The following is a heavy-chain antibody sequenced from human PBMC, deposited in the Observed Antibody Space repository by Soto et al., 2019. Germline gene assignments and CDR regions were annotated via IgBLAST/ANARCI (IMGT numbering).Heavy chain of an antibody. CDR2: IIPILGIA. Sequence: SVKVSCKASGGTFSSYTISWVRQPPGQGLEWMGRIIPILGIANYAQKFQGRVTITADKSTSTAYMELSSLRSEDTAVYYCAGRVLGDYDFWSGYYTGSWFAPWGQGTLVTVSS. J-gene: IGHJ5*02. V-gene: IGHV1-69*02. CDR3: AGRVLGDYDFWSGYYTGSWFAP. D-gene: IGHD3-3*01. CDR1: GGTFSSYT.